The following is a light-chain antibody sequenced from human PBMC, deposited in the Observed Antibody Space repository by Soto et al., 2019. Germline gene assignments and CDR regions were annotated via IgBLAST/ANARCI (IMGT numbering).Light chain of an antibody. V-gene: IGKV3-20*01. CDR3: QQYGSSPLLT. CDR2: GAS. Sequence: EIVLTQSPGTLSLSPGERATLSCRASHSISSSYLAWYQQKPGQAPRLLIYGASSRATGIPDRFSGSGSGTDFTLTISRLEPEDFAVYYCQQYGSSPLLTFGQGTRLEIK. J-gene: IGKJ5*01. CDR1: HSISSSY.